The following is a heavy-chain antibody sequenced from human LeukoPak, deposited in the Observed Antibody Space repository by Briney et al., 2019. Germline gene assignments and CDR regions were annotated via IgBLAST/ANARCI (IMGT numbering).Heavy chain of an antibody. CDR1: GFTFGDYA. J-gene: IGHJ4*02. V-gene: IGHV4-34*01. CDR2: INHSGST. CDR3: ARRLSLLWFGELSWAFDY. D-gene: IGHD3-10*01. Sequence: PGGSLRLSCTASGFTFGDYAMSWVRQPPGKGLEWIGEINHSGSTNYNPSLKSRVTISVDTSKNQFSLKLSSVTAADTAVYYCARRLSLLWFGELSWAFDYWGQGTLVTVSS.